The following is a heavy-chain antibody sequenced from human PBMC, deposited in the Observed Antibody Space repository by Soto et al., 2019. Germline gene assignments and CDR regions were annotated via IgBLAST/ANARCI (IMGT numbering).Heavy chain of an antibody. CDR3: ARSLRGLFDY. V-gene: IGHV3-30-3*01. J-gene: IGHJ4*02. CDR2: ISCDGSNK. CDR1: GFTFSSYA. Sequence: QVQLVESGGGVVQPGRSLRLSCAASGFTFSSYAMHWVRQAPGKGLEWVAVISCDGSNKYYADSVKGRFTISRDNSKNTLYLQMNNLRAEDTAVYYCARSLRGLFDYLGQGTLVTVSS.